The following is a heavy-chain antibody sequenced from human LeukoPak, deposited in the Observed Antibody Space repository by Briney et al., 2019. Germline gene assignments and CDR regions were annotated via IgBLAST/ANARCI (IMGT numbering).Heavy chain of an antibody. Sequence: PSETLSLTCAVYGGSFSGYYWTWVRQPPGKGLEWIGEINHSRSTNYNPSLKSRVTISVDTSTNQFSLKLNSVTAADTAVYYCARRAYGSGSFNRYHFDYWGQGTLVAVSS. CDR2: INHSRST. CDR1: GGSFSGYY. D-gene: IGHD3-10*01. CDR3: ARRAYGSGSFNRYHFDY. V-gene: IGHV4-34*01. J-gene: IGHJ4*02.